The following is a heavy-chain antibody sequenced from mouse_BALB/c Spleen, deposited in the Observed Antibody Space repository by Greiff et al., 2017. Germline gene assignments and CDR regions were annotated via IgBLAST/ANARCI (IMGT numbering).Heavy chain of an antibody. V-gene: IGHV14-3*02. CDR3: ARGAYGYAMDY. Sequence: EVKLMESGAELVKPGASVKLSCTASGFNIKDTYMHWVKQRPEQGLEWIGRIDPANGNTKYDPKFQGKATITADTSSNTAYLQLSSLTSEDTAVYYCARGAYGYAMDYWGQGTSVTVSS. J-gene: IGHJ4*01. D-gene: IGHD1-1*02. CDR2: IDPANGNT. CDR1: GFNIKDTY.